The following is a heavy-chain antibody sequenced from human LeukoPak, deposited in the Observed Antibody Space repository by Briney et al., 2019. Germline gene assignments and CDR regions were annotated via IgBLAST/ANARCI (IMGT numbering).Heavy chain of an antibody. CDR3: ATDLNSRGYSSSWPYYDY. V-gene: IGHV1-24*01. D-gene: IGHD6-13*01. CDR2: FDAEDGET. CDR1: GYTLTELS. J-gene: IGHJ4*02. Sequence: ASVKVSCKVSGYTLTELSMHRVRQAPGKGLEWMGGFDAEDGETIYAQKFQGRVTMTEDTSTDTAYMELSSLRSEDTAVYYCATDLNSRGYSSSWPYYDYWGQGTLVTVSS.